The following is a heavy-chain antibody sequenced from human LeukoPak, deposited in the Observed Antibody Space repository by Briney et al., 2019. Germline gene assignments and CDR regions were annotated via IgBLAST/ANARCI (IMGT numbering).Heavy chain of an antibody. CDR2: ISAYNGNT. Sequence: GASVKVSCKASGYTFTSYGISWVRQAPGQGLEWMGWISAYNGNTNYAQKLQGRVTMTTDTSTSTAYMELRSLRSDDTAVYYCARDASVSGHYYDSSGYFDYWGQGTLVTVSS. J-gene: IGHJ4*02. V-gene: IGHV1-18*01. D-gene: IGHD3-22*01. CDR3: ARDASVSGHYYDSSGYFDY. CDR1: GYTFTSYG.